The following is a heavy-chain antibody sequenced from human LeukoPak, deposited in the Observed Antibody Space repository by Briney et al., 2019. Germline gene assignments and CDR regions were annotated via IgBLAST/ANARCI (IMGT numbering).Heavy chain of an antibody. D-gene: IGHD3-10*01. J-gene: IGHJ5*02. Sequence: PGGSLRLSCAASGFTFDDYAMHWVRQAPGKGLEWVSGISWNSGSIGYADSVKGRFTISRDNAKNSLYLQMNSLRAEDTAVYYCTKEGLPSGSSWSAWFDPWGQGTLVTVSS. CDR1: GFTFDDYA. V-gene: IGHV3-9*01. CDR2: ISWNSGSI. CDR3: TKEGLPSGSSWSAWFDP.